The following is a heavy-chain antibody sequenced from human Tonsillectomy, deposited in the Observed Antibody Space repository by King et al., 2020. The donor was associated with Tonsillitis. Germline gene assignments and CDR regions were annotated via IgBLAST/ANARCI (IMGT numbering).Heavy chain of an antibody. CDR3: AREGYSSSWYFDY. CDR1: GGSFSGYY. D-gene: IGHD6-13*01. CDR2: INHSGST. Sequence: VQLQQWGAGLLKPSETLSLTCAVYGGSFSGYYWSWIRQPPGKGLEWIGEINHSGSTNYNPSLKSRVTISVDMSKNQFSLKLSSVTAADTAVYYCAREGYSSSWYFDYWGQGTLVTVSS. V-gene: IGHV4-34*01. J-gene: IGHJ4*02.